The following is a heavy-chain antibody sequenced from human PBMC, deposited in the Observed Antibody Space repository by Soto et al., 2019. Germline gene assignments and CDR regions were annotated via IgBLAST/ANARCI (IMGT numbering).Heavy chain of an antibody. D-gene: IGHD4-17*01. CDR1: GFTFSSYA. Sequence: EVQLLESGGGLVQPGGSLRLSCAASGFTFSSYAMSWVRQAPGKGLESVSAISGSGGSTYYADSVKGRFTISRDNSKNTLYLQMNSLRAEDTAVYYCAKDPSDYGDYKGVAYWGQGTLVTVSS. CDR3: AKDPSDYGDYKGVAY. CDR2: ISGSGGST. J-gene: IGHJ4*02. V-gene: IGHV3-23*01.